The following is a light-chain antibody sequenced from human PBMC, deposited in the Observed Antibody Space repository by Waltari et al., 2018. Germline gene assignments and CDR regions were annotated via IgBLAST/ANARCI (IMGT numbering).Light chain of an antibody. CDR1: QTLTSN. CDR2: GAS. J-gene: IGKJ2*01. Sequence: DIVMTQSPATLSVSPGERATLTCRASQTLTSNLAWYQQKPGQAPRLLIYGASTRATGIPARFSGSGSGTQFTLTISSLQSEDFVVYYCQQYNNRPYTFGQGTKLEIK. V-gene: IGKV3-15*01. CDR3: QQYNNRPYT.